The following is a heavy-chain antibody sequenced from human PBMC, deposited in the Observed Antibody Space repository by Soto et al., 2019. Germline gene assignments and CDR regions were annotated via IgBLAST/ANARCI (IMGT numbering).Heavy chain of an antibody. CDR1: GGSISSGGYY. CDR2: IYYSGST. J-gene: IGHJ4*02. D-gene: IGHD3-22*01. Sequence: SETLSLTCTVSGGSISSGGYYWSWIRQHPGKGLEWIGYIYYSGSTYYNPSLKSRVTISVDTSKNQFSLKLSSVTAADTGVYYCARERGSFYDSSPYYFDYWGQGTLVTVSS. V-gene: IGHV4-31*03. CDR3: ARERGSFYDSSPYYFDY.